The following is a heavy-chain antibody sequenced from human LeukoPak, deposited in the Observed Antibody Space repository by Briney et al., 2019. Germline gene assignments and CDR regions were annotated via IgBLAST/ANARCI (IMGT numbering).Heavy chain of an antibody. V-gene: IGHV3-48*03. CDR2: ISSSGSSI. Sequence: PGGSLRLSCAASGFTFSSYEMNWVRQAPGKGLEWVSYISSSGSSIYYADSVKGRFTISRDNAKNSLYLQMNSLRAEDTAVYYCTTNDAFDIWGQGTMVTVSS. D-gene: IGHD1-14*01. CDR3: TTNDAFDI. CDR1: GFTFSSYE. J-gene: IGHJ3*02.